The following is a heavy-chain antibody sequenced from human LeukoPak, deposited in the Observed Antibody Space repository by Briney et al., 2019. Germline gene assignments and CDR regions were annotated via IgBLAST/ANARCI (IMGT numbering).Heavy chain of an antibody. V-gene: IGHV4-34*01. Sequence: SETLSLTCAVYGGSFSGYYWCWIREPPGKGLEWIGEINHSGSTNYNPSLKSRVTISVDTSKNQFSLKLSSVTAADTAVYYCARGRGYGNSYYFDYWGQGTLVTVSS. D-gene: IGHD5-12*01. CDR2: INHSGST. CDR1: GGSFSGYY. J-gene: IGHJ4*02. CDR3: ARGRGYGNSYYFDY.